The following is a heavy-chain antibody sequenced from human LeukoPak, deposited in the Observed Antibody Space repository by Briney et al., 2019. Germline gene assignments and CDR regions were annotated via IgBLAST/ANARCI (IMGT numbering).Heavy chain of an antibody. CDR2: ISASGGSP. V-gene: IGHV3-23*01. CDR1: GLTFSRYD. D-gene: IGHD3-22*01. J-gene: IGHJ4*02. Sequence: GGSLRLSCAASGLTFSRYDMNCVRQAPGKGLDWVSGISASGGSPYYADSVKGRFTISRDNSKNTLYLQMNSLRAEDTAVYYCAKRNYDSSGYYPHYFDYWGQGTLVTVSS. CDR3: AKRNYDSSGYYPHYFDY.